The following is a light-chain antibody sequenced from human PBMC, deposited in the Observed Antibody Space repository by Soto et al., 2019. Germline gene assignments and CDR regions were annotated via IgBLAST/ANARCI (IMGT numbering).Light chain of an antibody. J-gene: IGLJ1*01. CDR2: DVS. V-gene: IGLV2-11*01. CDR3: CSYAGSPRYV. CDR1: SSDVGGYSY. Sequence: QSALTQPRSVSGSPGQSVTISCTGTSSDVGGYSYVSWYQQHPGKAPKVMSYDVSERPSGVPDRFSGSKSGNTASLTISGLQAEDEADYYCCSYAGSPRYVFGTGTKVTVL.